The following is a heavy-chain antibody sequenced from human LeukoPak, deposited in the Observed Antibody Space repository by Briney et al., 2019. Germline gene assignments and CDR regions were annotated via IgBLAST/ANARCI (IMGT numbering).Heavy chain of an antibody. CDR1: GGSISSSKW. D-gene: IGHD3-10*01. J-gene: IGHJ5*02. Sequence: PSGTLSLTCAVSGGSISSSKWWSWVRQPPGKGLEWIGEIYHSGSTNYNPSLKSRVTISVDKSKNQFSLKLSSVTAADTAVYYCARDRAFITMVRGVIRNRWFDPWGQGTLVTVSS. CDR2: IYHSGST. CDR3: ARDRAFITMVRGVIRNRWFDP. V-gene: IGHV4-4*02.